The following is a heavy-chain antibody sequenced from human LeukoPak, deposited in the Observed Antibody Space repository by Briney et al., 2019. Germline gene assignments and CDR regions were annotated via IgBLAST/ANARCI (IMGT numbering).Heavy chain of an antibody. CDR2: ISPGNSDT. J-gene: IGHJ4*02. V-gene: IGHV5-51*01. D-gene: IGHD6-13*01. CDR1: GDIFTNLL. CDR3: ARLISSSWYEFDF. Sequence: GESLKISCKASGDIFTNLLIGWVRQMPGKGLGWMGIISPGNSDTRYRTSFQGQVTMSADKSINTAYLQWNSLKASDTALYYCARLISSSWYEFDFWGQGTLVTVSS.